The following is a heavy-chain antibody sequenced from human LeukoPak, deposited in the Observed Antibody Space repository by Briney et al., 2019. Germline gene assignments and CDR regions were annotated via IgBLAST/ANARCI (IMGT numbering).Heavy chain of an antibody. Sequence: ASVKVSCKVSGHALKKLSMHWVRQPPGRGHEWMGSFDLEDGEIVYSQKFQGRVTITADTSLDTIYMELSSLKSRDKAVYYYETDLVGGTRRDFDHWGQGTLVTVSS. V-gene: IGHV1-24*01. CDR2: FDLEDGEI. CDR1: GHALKKLS. CDR3: ETDLVGGTRRDFDH. D-gene: IGHD2-15*01. J-gene: IGHJ4*02.